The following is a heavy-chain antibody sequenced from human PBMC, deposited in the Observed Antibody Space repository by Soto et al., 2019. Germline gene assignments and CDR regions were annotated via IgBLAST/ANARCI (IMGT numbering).Heavy chain of an antibody. CDR3: ARDRGSGSYYARFDY. CDR1: GYTFTTYG. Sequence: ASVKVSCKASGYTFTTYGISWGRQAPGQGLEWMGWISSYNGNTNYAQKLQDRVTMTTDTSTNIAYMELRSLRSDDTAVFYCARDRGSGSYYARFDYWGQGTLVTVSS. D-gene: IGHD1-26*01. J-gene: IGHJ4*02. CDR2: ISSYNGNT. V-gene: IGHV1-18*01.